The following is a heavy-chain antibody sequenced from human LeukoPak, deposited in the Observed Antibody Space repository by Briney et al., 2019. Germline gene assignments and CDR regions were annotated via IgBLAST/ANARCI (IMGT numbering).Heavy chain of an antibody. CDR1: GYTFTGYY. CDR2: INPNSGVT. D-gene: IGHD2/OR15-2a*01. V-gene: IGHV1-2*06. J-gene: IGHJ3*02. CDR3: ASLSNPDAFDI. Sequence: GASVTVSCTASGYTFTGYYMHWVRQAPGQGLEWMGRINPNSGVTHYAQKFQGRVTMTRDTSISTAYMELSRLRSDDTAVYYCASLSNPDAFDIWGQGTMVTVSS.